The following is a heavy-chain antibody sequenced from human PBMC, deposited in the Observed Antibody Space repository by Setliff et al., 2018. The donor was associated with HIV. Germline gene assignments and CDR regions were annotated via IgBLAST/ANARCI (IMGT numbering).Heavy chain of an antibody. Sequence: LRLSCAASGFTFSSAWMGWVRQAPAKGLEWVANISPDGSDKYYVDSVKGRFTISRDNAKNSLYLQMNSLRAEDTAVYYCARGPLSSSWYNWFDPWGQGTLVTVSS. CDR2: ISPDGSDK. D-gene: IGHD6-13*01. CDR3: ARGPLSSSWYNWFDP. J-gene: IGHJ5*02. V-gene: IGHV3-7*01. CDR1: GFTFSSAW.